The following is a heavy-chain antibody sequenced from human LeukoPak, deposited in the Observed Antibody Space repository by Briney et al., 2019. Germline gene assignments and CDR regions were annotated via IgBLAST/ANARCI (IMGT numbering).Heavy chain of an antibody. CDR3: ARLPTVTFFDY. CDR2: IYYSGST. V-gene: IGHV4-39*01. CDR1: GGSMSSSSDY. D-gene: IGHD4-17*01. Sequence: MASETLSLTCTVSGGSMSSSSDYWGWIRQPPGKGLEWIGSIYYSGSTYYNPSLKSRVTISVDTSKNQFSLKLSSVTAADTAVYYCARLPTVTFFDYWGQGTLVTVSS. J-gene: IGHJ4*02.